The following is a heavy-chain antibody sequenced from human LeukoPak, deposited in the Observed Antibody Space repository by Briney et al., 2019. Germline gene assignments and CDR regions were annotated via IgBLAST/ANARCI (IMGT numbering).Heavy chain of an antibody. V-gene: IGHV1-2*02. D-gene: IGHD5-18*01. J-gene: IGHJ3*02. CDR2: INPNSGGT. CDR3: ARVSGYSYAFDI. CDR1: GYTFTGYY. Sequence: WASVKVSCKASGYTFTGYYMHWVRQAPGQGLEWMGWINPNSGGTNYAQKFQGRVTMTRDTSTSTAYMELSRLRSDDTAVYYCARVSGYSYAFDIWGQGTMVTVSS.